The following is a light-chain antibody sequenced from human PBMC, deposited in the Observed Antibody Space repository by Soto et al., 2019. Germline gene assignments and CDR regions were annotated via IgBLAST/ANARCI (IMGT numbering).Light chain of an antibody. CDR3: QQYGSSPPWT. J-gene: IGKJ1*01. CDR1: QSVSSSY. Sequence: EIVLTQSPGTLSLSPGERATLSCRAIQSVSSSYLAWHQQKPGQAPRLVIYAASNRATGIPDRFSGSGSGTDFTLTITRLEPEDFAVYYCQQYGSSPPWTFGQGTKVDI. CDR2: AAS. V-gene: IGKV3-20*01.